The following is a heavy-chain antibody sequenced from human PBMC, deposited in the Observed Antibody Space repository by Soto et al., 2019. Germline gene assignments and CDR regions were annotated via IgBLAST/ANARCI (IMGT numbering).Heavy chain of an antibody. Sequence: SETLSLTCTVSGASISSGDYYWIWIRQPPGKGLEWIGYIYYRGSTYYNPSLQSRATISVDTSKNQFSLKMSSVTAADTAVYYCARHDFGVVNNEFDPWGLETLVTVSS. J-gene: IGHJ5*02. CDR3: ARHDFGVVNNEFDP. CDR2: IYYRGST. CDR1: GASISSGDYY. D-gene: IGHD3-3*01. V-gene: IGHV4-30-4*01.